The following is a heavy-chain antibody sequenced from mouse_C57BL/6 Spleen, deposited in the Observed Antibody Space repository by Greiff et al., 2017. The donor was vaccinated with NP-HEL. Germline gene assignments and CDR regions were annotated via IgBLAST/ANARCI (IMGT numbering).Heavy chain of an antibody. D-gene: IGHD1-1*01. CDR3: ARGGSYYYGSSYEGAMDY. CDR2: ISYDGSN. Sequence: EVKLQESGPGLVKPSQSLSLTCSVTGYSITSGYYWNWIRQFPGNKLEWMGYISYDGSNNYNPSLKNRISITRDTSKNQFFLKLNSVTTEDTATYYCARGGSYYYGSSYEGAMDYWGQGTSVTVSS. V-gene: IGHV3-6*01. J-gene: IGHJ4*01. CDR1: GYSITSGYY.